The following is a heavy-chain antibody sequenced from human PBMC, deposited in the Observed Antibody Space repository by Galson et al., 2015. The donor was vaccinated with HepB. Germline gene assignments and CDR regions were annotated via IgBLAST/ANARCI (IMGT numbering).Heavy chain of an antibody. J-gene: IGHJ5*02. V-gene: IGHV3-7*01. CDR3: AREVVPGIAVAGPLPPDANWFDP. Sequence: SLRLSCAASGFTFSSYWMSWVRQAPGKGLEWVANIKQDGSEKYYVDSVKGRFTISRDNAKNSLYLQMNSLRAEDTAVYYCAREVVPGIAVAGPLPPDANWFDPWGQGTLVTVSS. CDR1: GFTFSSYW. CDR2: IKQDGSEK. D-gene: IGHD6-19*01.